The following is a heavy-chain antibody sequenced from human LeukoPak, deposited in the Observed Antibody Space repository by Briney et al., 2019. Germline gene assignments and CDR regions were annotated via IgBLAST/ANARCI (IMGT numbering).Heavy chain of an antibody. Sequence: SETLSLTCAVYGGSFSGYYWSWLRQPPGKGLEWIGEINHSGSTNYNPSLKSRVTISVDTSKNQFSLKLSSVTAADTAVYYCARTRGSYGDSENYYYYYMDVWGKGTTVTVSS. CDR2: INHSGST. D-gene: IGHD4-17*01. CDR3: ARTRGSYGDSENYYYYYMDV. CDR1: GGSFSGYY. V-gene: IGHV4-34*01. J-gene: IGHJ6*03.